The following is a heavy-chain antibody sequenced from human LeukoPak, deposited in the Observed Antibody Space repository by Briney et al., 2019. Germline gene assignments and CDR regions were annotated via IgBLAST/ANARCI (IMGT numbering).Heavy chain of an antibody. Sequence: ASVKVSCKASGYTFTSYDINWVRQATGQGLEWMGWISAYNGNTNYVQKLQGRVTMTTDTSTSTAYMELRSLRSDDTAVYYCARGMDRDWFGSFDYWGQGTLVTVSS. J-gene: IGHJ4*02. D-gene: IGHD3/OR15-3a*01. CDR2: ISAYNGNT. CDR3: ARGMDRDWFGSFDY. CDR1: GYTFTSYD. V-gene: IGHV1-18*01.